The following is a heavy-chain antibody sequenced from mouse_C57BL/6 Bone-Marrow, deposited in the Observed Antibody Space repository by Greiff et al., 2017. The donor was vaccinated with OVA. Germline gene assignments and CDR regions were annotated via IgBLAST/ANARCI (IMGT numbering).Heavy chain of an antibody. CDR1: GYAFTNYL. D-gene: IGHD1-1*01. V-gene: IGHV1-54*01. Sequence: VQLQQSGAELVRPGTSVKVSCKASGYAFTNYLIEWVKQRPGQGLEWIGVINPGSGGTNYNEKFKGKATLTADKSSSTAYMQLSSLTSEDSAVYYCAREGTLRYGAMDYWGQGTSVTVSS. J-gene: IGHJ4*01. CDR2: INPGSGGT. CDR3: AREGTLRYGAMDY.